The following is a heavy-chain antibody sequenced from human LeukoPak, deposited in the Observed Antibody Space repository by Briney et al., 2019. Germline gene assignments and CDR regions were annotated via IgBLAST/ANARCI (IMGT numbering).Heavy chain of an antibody. D-gene: IGHD3-22*01. CDR2: IRYDGSNK. V-gene: IGHV3-33*06. J-gene: IGHJ3*02. Sequence: PAGSLRLSCAVSGFTFSSYGMHWVRQAPGQGLEWVAVIRYDGSNKYYADSVMGRFTISRDNSKNSLYLQMNSLRAEDTAIYYCAKAVGSSGYFSRDAFDIWGQGTMVTVSS. CDR3: AKAVGSSGYFSRDAFDI. CDR1: GFTFSSYG.